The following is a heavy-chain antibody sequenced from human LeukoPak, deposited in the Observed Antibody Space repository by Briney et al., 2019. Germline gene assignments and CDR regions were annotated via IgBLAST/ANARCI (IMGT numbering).Heavy chain of an antibody. J-gene: IGHJ4*02. CDR1: GGSISSSSYY. D-gene: IGHD7-27*01. V-gene: IGHV4-39*01. Sequence: SETLSLTCTVSGGSISSSSYYWGWIRQPPGKGLECIGSIYYSGSTYYNPSLKSRVTISVDTSKNQFSLKLSSVTAAATAVYYCASKYPTGGATFDYWGQGTLVTVSS. CDR3: ASKYPTGGATFDY. CDR2: IYYSGST.